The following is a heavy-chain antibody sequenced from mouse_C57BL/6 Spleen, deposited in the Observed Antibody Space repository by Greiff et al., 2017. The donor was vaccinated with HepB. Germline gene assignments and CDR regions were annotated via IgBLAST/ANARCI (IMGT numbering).Heavy chain of an antibody. Sequence: EVQLQQSGPELVKPGASVKISCKASGYSFTDYNMNWVKQSNGKSLEWIGVINPNYGPTSYNQKFKGKATLTVDQSSSTAYMQLNSLTSEDSAVYYCALDYYGSSSYYFDYWGQGTTLTVSS. J-gene: IGHJ2*01. CDR2: INPNYGPT. CDR3: ALDYYGSSSYYFDY. V-gene: IGHV1-39*01. D-gene: IGHD1-1*01. CDR1: GYSFTDYN.